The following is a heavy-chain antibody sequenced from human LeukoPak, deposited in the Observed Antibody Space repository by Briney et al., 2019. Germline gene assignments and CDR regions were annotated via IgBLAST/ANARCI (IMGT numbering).Heavy chain of an antibody. J-gene: IGHJ4*02. D-gene: IGHD6-13*01. CDR1: GFTFSSYS. Sequence: GGSLRLSCAASGFTFSSYSMNWVRQAPGKGLEWVSYISSSSSTIYYADSVKGRFTISRDNSKNTLYLQMNSLRAEDTAVYYCAKDRAAAGTRYFDYWGQGTLVTVSS. CDR3: AKDRAAAGTRYFDY. V-gene: IGHV3-48*01. CDR2: ISSSSSTI.